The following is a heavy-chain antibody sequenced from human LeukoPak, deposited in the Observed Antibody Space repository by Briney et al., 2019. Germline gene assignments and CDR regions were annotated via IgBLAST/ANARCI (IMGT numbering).Heavy chain of an antibody. CDR3: ARDGGDYYDSSGYPFHH. CDR2: ISTSSSYI. J-gene: IGHJ1*01. D-gene: IGHD3-22*01. V-gene: IGHV3-21*01. CDR1: GFTFSSYN. Sequence: PGGSLRLSCAASGFTFSSYNMNWVRQAPGKGLEWVSSISTSSSYIYYADSVKGRFTISRDNAKKSLYLQMNSLRAGDTAVYYCARDGGDYYDSSGYPFHHWGQGTLVTVSS.